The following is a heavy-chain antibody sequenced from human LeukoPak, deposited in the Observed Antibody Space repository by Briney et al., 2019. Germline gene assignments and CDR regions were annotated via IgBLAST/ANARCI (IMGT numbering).Heavy chain of an antibody. CDR1: GFDFFRYS. V-gene: IGHV3-21*01. D-gene: IGHD1-26*01. CDR2: VSRSSSHI. CDR3: ARGMTTTYCDYYYGMDV. J-gene: IGHJ6*02. Sequence: KTGGSLRLSCAASGFDFFRYSMNWVRQAPGKGLEWVSCVSRSSSHIYYADSVKGRFTISRDNAKNSLYLQMNSLRVEDTAVYYCARGMTTTYCDYYYGMDVWGQGTTVTVSS.